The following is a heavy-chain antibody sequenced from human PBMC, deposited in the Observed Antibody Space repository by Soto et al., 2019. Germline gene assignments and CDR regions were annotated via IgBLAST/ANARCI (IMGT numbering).Heavy chain of an antibody. Sequence: QVQLVQSGAEVKKPGASVKVSCKASGYTFTSYGISWVRQAPGQGLEWMGWISAYNGNTNYAQKLQGRVTMTTDTTTSTDYMELRSLRSDDTAVYYCDRDLDYCGFGYWGQGTLVTVSS. CDR2: ISAYNGNT. CDR1: GYTFTSYG. CDR3: DRDLDYCGFGY. V-gene: IGHV1-18*01. J-gene: IGHJ4*02. D-gene: IGHD4-17*01.